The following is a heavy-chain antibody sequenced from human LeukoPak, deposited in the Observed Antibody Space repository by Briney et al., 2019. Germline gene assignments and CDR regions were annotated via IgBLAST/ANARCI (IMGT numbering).Heavy chain of an antibody. V-gene: IGHV3-23*01. CDR2: ISGSGGNT. CDR1: GFTFSSNA. D-gene: IGHD2-2*01. CDR3: ARGGTSTSCCNNWFDP. J-gene: IGHJ5*02. Sequence: GGSLRLSCAGSGFTFSSNALSWVRQAPGKGLEWVSAISGSGGNTYYADSVRGRFTISRDNSKNTLYLQMNSLRAEDTAVYYCARGGTSTSCCNNWFDPWGQGTLVTVSS.